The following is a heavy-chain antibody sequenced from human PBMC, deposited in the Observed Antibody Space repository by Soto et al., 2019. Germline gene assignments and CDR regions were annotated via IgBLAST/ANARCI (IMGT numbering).Heavy chain of an antibody. CDR2: ITCDGSNK. CDR3: AKDGGGYNYGYVMLDKYYYGMDV. D-gene: IGHD5-18*01. Sequence: PGGSLRLSCAASGFTFSSYAMNWVRQAPGKGLEWVSAITCDGSNKYYADSVKGRFTISRDNSKNKLYLQMNSLRAEDTAVYYCAKDGGGYNYGYVMLDKYYYGMDVWGQGTTVTVSS. J-gene: IGHJ6*02. V-gene: IGHV3-30-3*01. CDR1: GFTFSSYA.